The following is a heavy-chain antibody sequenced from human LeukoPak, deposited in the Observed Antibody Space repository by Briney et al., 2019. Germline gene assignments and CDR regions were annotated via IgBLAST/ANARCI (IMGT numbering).Heavy chain of an antibody. Sequence: GGSLRLSCAASGFTFSNAWMNWVRQAPGKGLEWVGRIRSNSDGGTIDYAAPVKGRFTLSRGDSKTTLYLQMNSLQTEDTAVYYCATDFYDSTWGQGTLVTVSS. D-gene: IGHD3-22*01. CDR3: ATDFYDST. V-gene: IGHV3-15*07. CDR2: IRSNSDGGTI. CDR1: GFTFSNAW. J-gene: IGHJ5*02.